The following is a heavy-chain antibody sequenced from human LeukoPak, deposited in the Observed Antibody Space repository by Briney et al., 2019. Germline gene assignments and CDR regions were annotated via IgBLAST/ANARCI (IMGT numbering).Heavy chain of an antibody. D-gene: IGHD5-24*01. V-gene: IGHV3-33*01. CDR2: IWYDGSNK. CDR1: GFTFSSYG. CDR3: ARDGWVITVREMGDFDY. J-gene: IGHJ4*02. Sequence: GGSLRLSCAASGFTFSSYGMHWVRQAPGKGLEWVAVIWYDGSNKHYADSVKGRFTISRDNSKNTLYLQMNSLRAEDTAVYYCARDGWVITVREMGDFDYWGQGTLVTVSS.